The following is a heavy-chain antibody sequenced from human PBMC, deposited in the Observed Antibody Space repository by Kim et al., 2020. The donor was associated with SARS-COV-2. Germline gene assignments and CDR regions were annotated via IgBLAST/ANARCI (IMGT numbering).Heavy chain of an antibody. CDR1: GFTFSASW. CDR2: IKSDGSKT. V-gene: IGHV3-7*03. Sequence: GGSLRLSCAASGFTFSASWMTWVRQAPGKGLEWVATIKSDGSKTYYVDSVRGRFTISRDNSKNSLYLQMAGLMAEETAMFYCARQSWTVWDRFDYWGQGTLVTVPS. J-gene: IGHJ4*02. CDR3: ARQSWTVWDRFDY. D-gene: IGHD3-16*01.